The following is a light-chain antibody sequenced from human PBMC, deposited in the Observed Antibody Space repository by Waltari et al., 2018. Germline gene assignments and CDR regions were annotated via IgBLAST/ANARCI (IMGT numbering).Light chain of an antibody. CDR3: LQYDKSRT. CDR2: GAS. Sequence: EIMLTQSPATLSLSTGARATLPCRASQSISSNSLTWYQQKPGQAPRPLIYGASNRATGIPDRFTGSGSGTDFTLTVSRLEPEDFAVYYCLQYDKSRTFGQGTRVEIK. CDR1: QSISSNS. V-gene: IGKV3-20*01. J-gene: IGKJ1*01.